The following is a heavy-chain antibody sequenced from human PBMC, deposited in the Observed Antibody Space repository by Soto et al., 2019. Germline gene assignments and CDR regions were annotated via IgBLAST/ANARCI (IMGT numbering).Heavy chain of an antibody. CDR2: IKQDGSEK. V-gene: IGHV3-7*03. CDR3: AREPLTVTTSYNWFDP. J-gene: IGHJ5*02. D-gene: IGHD4-4*01. Sequence: GGSLRLSCAASGFTFSSYWMSWVRQAPGKGLEWVANIKQDGSEKYYVDSVKGRFTISRDNAKNSLYLQMNSLRAEDTAVYYCAREPLTVTTSYNWFDPWGQGTLVTVSS. CDR1: GFTFSSYW.